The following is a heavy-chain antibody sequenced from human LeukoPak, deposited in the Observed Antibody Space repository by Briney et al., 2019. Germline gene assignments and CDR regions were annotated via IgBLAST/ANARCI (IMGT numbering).Heavy chain of an antibody. Sequence: PGGSLRLSCAASGFTFSSYAMSWVRQAPGKGLEWVSAISGSGGSTYYADSVKGRFTISRDNSKNTLYLQMNSLRAEDAAVYYCAKGDYDILTGYYHDYFDYWGQGTLVTVSS. V-gene: IGHV3-23*01. D-gene: IGHD3-9*01. CDR3: AKGDYDILTGYYHDYFDY. J-gene: IGHJ4*02. CDR2: ISGSGGST. CDR1: GFTFSSYA.